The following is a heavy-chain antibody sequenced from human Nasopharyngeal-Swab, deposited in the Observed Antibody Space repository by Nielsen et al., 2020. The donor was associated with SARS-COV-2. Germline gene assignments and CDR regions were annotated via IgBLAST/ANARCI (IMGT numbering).Heavy chain of an antibody. D-gene: IGHD5-12*01. CDR1: GFIFSNNA. CDR3: ARSDYSGYDLYFDY. Sequence: GESLKSCAASGFIFSNNAMTWVRQAPGKGLEWVANIKQDGSEKYYVDSVKGRFTISRDNAKNSLYLQMNSLRAEDTAVYYCARSDYSGYDLYFDYWGQGTLVTVSS. J-gene: IGHJ4*02. CDR2: IKQDGSEK. V-gene: IGHV3-7*01.